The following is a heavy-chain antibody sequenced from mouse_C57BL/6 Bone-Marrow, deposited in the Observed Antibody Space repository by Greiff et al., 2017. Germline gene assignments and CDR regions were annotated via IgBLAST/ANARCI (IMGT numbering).Heavy chain of an antibody. CDR2: IYPRSGNT. D-gene: IGHD2-2*01. CDR3: ARPLWLRRLDY. CDR1: GYTFTSYG. Sequence: VQLQESGAELARPGASVKLSCKASGYTFTSYGISWVKQRTGQGLEWIGEIYPRSGNTYYNEKFKGKATLTADKSSSTAYMELRSLTSEDSAVYFCARPLWLRRLDYWGQGTSVTVSS. J-gene: IGHJ4*01. V-gene: IGHV1-81*01.